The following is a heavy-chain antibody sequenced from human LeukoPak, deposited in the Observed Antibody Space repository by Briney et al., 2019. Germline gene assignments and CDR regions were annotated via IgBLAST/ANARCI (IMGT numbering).Heavy chain of an antibody. CDR2: LYGNGNT. D-gene: IGHD3-22*01. CDR3: ARSYDSSGYYSSYYYGMDV. V-gene: IGHV4-4*07. CDR1: GSSISSHY. Sequence: SETLSLTCAVSGSSISSHYWRWVRQPAGKRLEWIGRLYGNGNTKYNPSLKSRVIMSVDTSKNQFSLTLTSVTAADTAVYYCARSYDSSGYYSSYYYGMDVRGQGTTVTVSS. J-gene: IGHJ6*02.